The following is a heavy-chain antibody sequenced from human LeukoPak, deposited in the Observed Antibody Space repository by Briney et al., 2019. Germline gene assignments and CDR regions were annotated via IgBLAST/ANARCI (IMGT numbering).Heavy chain of an antibody. V-gene: IGHV3-30*02. CDR1: GFTFSSSN. D-gene: IGHD5-18*01. J-gene: IGHJ4*02. CDR2: IRYDGSNK. CDR3: AKDGDTAMVY. Sequence: GGSLRLSCAASGFTFSSSNIHWVRQAPGKGLEWVAFIRYDGSNKYYADSVKGRFTISRDNSKNTLYLQMNSLRAEDTAVYYCAKDGDTAMVYWGQGTLVTVSS.